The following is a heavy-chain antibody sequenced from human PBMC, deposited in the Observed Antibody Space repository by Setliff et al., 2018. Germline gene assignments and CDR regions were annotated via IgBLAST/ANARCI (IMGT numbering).Heavy chain of an antibody. Sequence: PGGSLRLSCAASGFTFTSYSMNWVRQAPGKGLEWVSSISGSSTYIYYADSVKGRFTVSRDNAKNSLYLQMNSLRVDDTAVYYCSSYLVSWGQGALVTVSS. D-gene: IGHD2-21*01. V-gene: IGHV3-21*01. CDR3: SSYLVS. CDR2: ISGSSTYI. J-gene: IGHJ4*02. CDR1: GFTFTSYS.